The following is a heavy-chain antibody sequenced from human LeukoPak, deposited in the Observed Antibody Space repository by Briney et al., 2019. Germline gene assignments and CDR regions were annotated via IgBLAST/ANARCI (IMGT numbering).Heavy chain of an antibody. CDR2: IWYDGSNK. J-gene: IGHJ4*02. Sequence: GGSLRLSCAASGFTFSSYGMHWVRQAPGKGLEWVAVIWYDGSNKYYADSVKGRFTISRDNSKNTLYLQMNSLRAEDTAVYYCARDSILGVATIPFDYWGQGTLVTVSS. CDR1: GFTFSSYG. CDR3: ARDSILGVATIPFDY. D-gene: IGHD5-12*01. V-gene: IGHV3-33*01.